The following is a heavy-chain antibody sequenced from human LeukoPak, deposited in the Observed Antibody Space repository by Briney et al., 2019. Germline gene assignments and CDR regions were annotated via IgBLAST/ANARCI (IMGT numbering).Heavy chain of an antibody. J-gene: IGHJ4*02. D-gene: IGHD6-13*01. CDR2: IKRDGSRT. CDR1: GFTFSNYW. Sequence: PGGSLRLSCAASGFTFSNYWMHWVRQAPGKGPVWVSRIKRDGSRTIYADSVQGGFTISRDNGKNTLYLQMNSLRADDTAVYYCARGGDSSNWYPGYFDYWGQGALVTVSS. CDR3: ARGGDSSNWYPGYFDY. V-gene: IGHV3-74*01.